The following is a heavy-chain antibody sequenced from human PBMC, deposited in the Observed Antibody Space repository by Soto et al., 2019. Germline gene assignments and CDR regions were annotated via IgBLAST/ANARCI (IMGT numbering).Heavy chain of an antibody. V-gene: IGHV1-69*13. CDR1: GGTFSNDA. CDR3: ARGHYDFWSGSITPYYFDS. Sequence: SVKVSCKASGGTFSNDAITWVRQAPGQGLEWMGGFIPIFRTTNNAQEFLGRVTITADESTSTAYMQLSSLRSEDTAVYYCARGHYDFWSGSITPYYFDSWGQGTLVTVSS. D-gene: IGHD3-3*01. CDR2: FIPIFRTT. J-gene: IGHJ4*02.